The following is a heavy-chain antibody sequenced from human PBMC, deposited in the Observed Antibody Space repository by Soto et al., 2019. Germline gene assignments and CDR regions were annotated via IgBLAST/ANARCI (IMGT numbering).Heavy chain of an antibody. Sequence: ASVKVSCKASGYTFTGYYMHWVRQAPGQGLEWMGWINPNSGGTNYAQKFQGRVTMTRDTSISTAYMELSRLRSDDTAVYYCAREFVVVPAAGYYYYGMDVWGQGTTVTVSS. CDR3: AREFVVVPAAGYYYYGMDV. CDR1: GYTFTGYY. D-gene: IGHD2-2*01. V-gene: IGHV1-2*02. CDR2: INPNSGGT. J-gene: IGHJ6*02.